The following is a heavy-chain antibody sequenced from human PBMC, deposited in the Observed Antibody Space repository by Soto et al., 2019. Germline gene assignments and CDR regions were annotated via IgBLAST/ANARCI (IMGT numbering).Heavy chain of an antibody. V-gene: IGHV2-5*02. J-gene: IGHJ4*02. CDR1: GFSLRNSGLG. CDR2: IYWDDDR. Sequence: QITLKESGPTLVKPTQTLTLTCTFSGFSLRNSGLGVGWIRQPPGKALEWLAFIYWDDDRRYSPSLKSRLTIPKDTSTTPVVLTVNNMDPVDTATYYCAHRATLGSRWDTGYLDYWGQGTLVTVSS. CDR3: AHRATLGSRWDTGYLDY. D-gene: IGHD6-13*01.